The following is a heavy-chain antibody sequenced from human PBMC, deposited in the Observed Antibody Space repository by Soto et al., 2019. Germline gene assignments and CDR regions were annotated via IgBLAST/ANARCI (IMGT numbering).Heavy chain of an antibody. CDR2: ISGSGGST. D-gene: IGHD3-22*01. J-gene: IGHJ4*02. Sequence: GGSLRLSCAASGFTFSSYAMSWVRQAPGKGLEWVSAISGSGGSTYYADSVKGRFTISRDNSKNTLYLQMNSLRAEDTAVYYCAKSPESYDSSGPKGYWRQGTLVTVSS. V-gene: IGHV3-23*01. CDR1: GFTFSSYA. CDR3: AKSPESYDSSGPKGY.